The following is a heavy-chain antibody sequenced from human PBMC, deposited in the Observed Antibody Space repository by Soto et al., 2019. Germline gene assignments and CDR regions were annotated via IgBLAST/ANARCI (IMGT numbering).Heavy chain of an antibody. CDR1: GFTFSNAW. V-gene: IGHV3-15*01. CDR3: TTATVPHYYNYMDV. CDR2: IKSKTDGGTT. J-gene: IGHJ6*03. Sequence: EVQLVESGGGLVKPGGSLRLSCAASGFTFSNAWMSWVRQAPGKGLEWVGRIKSKTDGGTTDYAAPVKGRFTISRDNSKNTLYLQMNSLKTEDTAVYYCTTATVPHYYNYMDVWGKGTTVTVSS. D-gene: IGHD4-4*01.